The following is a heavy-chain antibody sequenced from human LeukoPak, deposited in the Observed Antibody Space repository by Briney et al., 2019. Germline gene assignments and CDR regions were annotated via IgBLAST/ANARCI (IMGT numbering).Heavy chain of an antibody. Sequence: PGGSLRLSCAASGFTFSSYWMHWVRQAPGKGLVWVSRINTDGSSTSYADSVKGRFTISRDDAKNTLYLQMNSLRAEDTAVYYCARPSVTSKGGAFDIWGKGQWSPSLQ. CDR2: INTDGSST. CDR3: ARPSVTSKGGAFDI. CDR1: GFTFSSYW. D-gene: IGHD4-17*01. V-gene: IGHV3-74*01. J-gene: IGHJ3*02.